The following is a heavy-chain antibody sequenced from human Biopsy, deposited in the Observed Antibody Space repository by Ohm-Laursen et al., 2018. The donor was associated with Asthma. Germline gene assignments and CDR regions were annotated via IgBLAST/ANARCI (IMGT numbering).Heavy chain of an antibody. V-gene: IGHV3-21*01. Sequence: SLRLSCAASGFTFSSYSMNWVRQAPGKGLEWVSSISSGSSYIYYADSVKGRFTISRGNAKNSLYLQMNSLRAEDTAVYYCARDGTDMNEAMPKDYWGQGTLVTVSS. D-gene: IGHD2-2*01. J-gene: IGHJ4*02. CDR1: GFTFSSYS. CDR2: ISSGSSYI. CDR3: ARDGTDMNEAMPKDY.